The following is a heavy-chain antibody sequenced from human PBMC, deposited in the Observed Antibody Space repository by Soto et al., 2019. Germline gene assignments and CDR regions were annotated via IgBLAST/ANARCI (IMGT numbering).Heavy chain of an antibody. V-gene: IGHV1-18*01. D-gene: IGHD6-19*01. CDR1: GYTFTSYG. Sequence: QVQLVQSGAEVKKPGASVKVYCKASGYTFTSYGISWVRQAPGQGLEWMGWISAYNGNTNYAQKLQGRVTMTTDTSTCTAYMELRSLRSDDTAVYYCARDARGCDSSGWCEHFQHWGQGTLVTVSS. CDR2: ISAYNGNT. J-gene: IGHJ1*01. CDR3: ARDARGCDSSGWCEHFQH.